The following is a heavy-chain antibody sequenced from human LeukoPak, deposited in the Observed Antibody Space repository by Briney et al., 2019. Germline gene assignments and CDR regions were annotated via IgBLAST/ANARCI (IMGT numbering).Heavy chain of an antibody. Sequence: ASVKVSCKASGYTFTGYYMHWVRQAPGQGLEWMGIINPGGGSTSYAQKFQGRVTMTRDMSTSTVYMELSSLRSEDTAVYYCARDCSSTSCYFDYWGQGTLVTVSS. J-gene: IGHJ4*02. CDR1: GYTFTGYY. D-gene: IGHD2-2*01. CDR2: INPGGGST. CDR3: ARDCSSTSCYFDY. V-gene: IGHV1-46*01.